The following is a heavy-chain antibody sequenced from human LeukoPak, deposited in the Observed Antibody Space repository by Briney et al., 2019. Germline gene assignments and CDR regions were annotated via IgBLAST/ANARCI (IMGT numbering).Heavy chain of an antibody. CDR2: ISASGGGT. CDR3: APLASTTDY. D-gene: IGHD5/OR15-5a*01. V-gene: IGHV3-23*01. Sequence: GVSLRLSCAASGFTFSSYAMSWVPQAPGKGLEWVSSISASGGGTYYADSVKGRFTISRDTHKNTLYLQMNSLRAEDTAVYYCAPLASTTDYWGQGTLVTAS. CDR1: GFTFSSYA. J-gene: IGHJ4*02.